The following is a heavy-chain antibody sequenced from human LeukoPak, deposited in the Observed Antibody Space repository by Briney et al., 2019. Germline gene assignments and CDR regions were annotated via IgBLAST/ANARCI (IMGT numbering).Heavy chain of an antibody. CDR1: GYSISSGYY. CDR2: IYHSGST. V-gene: IGHV4-38-2*01. J-gene: IGHJ6*03. CDR3: ARHGTAMVGYYYYYMDV. Sequence: SETLSLTCAVSGYSISSGYYWGWIRQPPGKGLEWIGNIYHSGSTYYNPSLKSRVTISVDTSKNQFSLKLSSVTAADTAVYYCARHGTAMVGYYYYYMDVWGKGTTVTVSS. D-gene: IGHD5-18*01.